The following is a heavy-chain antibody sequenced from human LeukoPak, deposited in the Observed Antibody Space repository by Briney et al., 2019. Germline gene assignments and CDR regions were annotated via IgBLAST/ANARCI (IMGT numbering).Heavy chain of an antibody. D-gene: IGHD1-26*01. Sequence: SVKVSCKASGGTFSSYAISRVRQAPGQGLEWMGGIIPIFGTANYAQKFQGRVTITADESTSTAYMELSSLRSEDTAVYYCARVRRKWELPEFDPWGQGTLVTVSS. CDR2: IIPIFGTA. CDR3: ARVRRKWELPEFDP. CDR1: GGTFSSYA. V-gene: IGHV1-69*13. J-gene: IGHJ5*02.